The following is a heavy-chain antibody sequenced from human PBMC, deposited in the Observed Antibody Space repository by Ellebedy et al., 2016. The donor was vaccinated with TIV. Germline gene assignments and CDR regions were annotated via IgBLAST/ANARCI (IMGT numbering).Heavy chain of an antibody. CDR2: ISWDGSST. Sequence: GGSLRLSCEASGFTLDDYTMHWVRQVPGKGLEWVSLISWDGSSTYYGDSVKGRFTISRDNSKNSLYLQMNRLRTEDTALYYCARDLNSRNFGLPGYFDYWGQGTLVTVSS. J-gene: IGHJ4*02. V-gene: IGHV3-43*01. CDR1: GFTLDDYT. CDR3: ARDLNSRNFGLPGYFDY. D-gene: IGHD3/OR15-3a*01.